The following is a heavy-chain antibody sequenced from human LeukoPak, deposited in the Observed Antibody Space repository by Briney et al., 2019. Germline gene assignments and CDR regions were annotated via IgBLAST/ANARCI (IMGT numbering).Heavy chain of an antibody. CDR1: GGSISTYY. V-gene: IGHV4-59*12. J-gene: IGHJ5*02. Sequence: PSETLSLTCTVSGGSISTYYWSWIRQPPGKGLDWIGYIYYSGSTNYNPSLKSRVAMSVDTSKNQFSLKVTSVTAADTAVYYCARDSGTTGEVKFDPWGQGTLVTVSS. CDR2: IYYSGST. CDR3: ARDSGTTGEVKFDP. D-gene: IGHD3-10*01.